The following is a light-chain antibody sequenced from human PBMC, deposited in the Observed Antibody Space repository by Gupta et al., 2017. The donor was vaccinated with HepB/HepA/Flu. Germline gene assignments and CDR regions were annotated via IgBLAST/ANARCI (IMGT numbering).Light chain of an antibody. CDR2: GAS. J-gene: IGKJ1*01. V-gene: IGKV1-39*01. Sequence: IQMTPSPSSLSASVGDTITITWRARQSVGTYLHWYQQKLGQAPTLLLHGASRRHSGVPSRFSGSGSGTDFTLTITKGQAYDSAGYCCQQSLSSPGTFGQGTKVE. CDR3: QQSLSSPGT. CDR1: QSVGTY.